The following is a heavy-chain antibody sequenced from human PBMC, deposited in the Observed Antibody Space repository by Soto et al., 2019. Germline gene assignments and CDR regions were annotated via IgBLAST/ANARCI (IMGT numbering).Heavy chain of an antibody. J-gene: IGHJ5*02. CDR1: GFTFSDYY. CDR3: XXXXXWFDP. V-gene: IGHV3-11*01. Sequence: QVQLVESGGGLVKPGGSLRLSCAASGFTFSDYYMSWIRXXXGKGLEWVSYIRSSGSTTYYADSVKGRFTISRDNAKXXXXXXXXXXXXXXXXXXXXXXXXXWFDPWGQGTLVTVSS. CDR2: IRSSGSTT.